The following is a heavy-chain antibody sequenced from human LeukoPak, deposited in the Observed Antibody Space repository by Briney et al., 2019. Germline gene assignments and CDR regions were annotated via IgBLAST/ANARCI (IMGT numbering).Heavy chain of an antibody. J-gene: IGHJ3*02. CDR2: IYYSGST. D-gene: IGHD3-22*01. V-gene: IGHV4-59*01. CDR1: GGSFSGYY. Sequence: SETLSLTCAVYGGSFSGYYWSWIRQPPGKGLEWIGYIYYSGSTNYNPSLKSRVTISVDTSKNQFSLKLSSVTAADTAVYYCARAYYYDSSGLSRAFDIWGQGTMVTVSS. CDR3: ARAYYYDSSGLSRAFDI.